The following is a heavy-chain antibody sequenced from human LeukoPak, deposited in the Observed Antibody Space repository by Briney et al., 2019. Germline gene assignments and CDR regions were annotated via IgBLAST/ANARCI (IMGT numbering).Heavy chain of an antibody. CDR2: INPSGGST. CDR1: GYTFTSYY. V-gene: IGHV1-46*01. D-gene: IGHD2-15*01. J-gene: IGHJ3*02. Sequence: ASVKVSCKASGYTFTSYYMHWVRQAPGQGLEWMGIINPSGGSTSYAQKFQGRVTMTRDTSTSTVYMELSSLRSEDTAVYYCARVCSGGSCYAPEVKDAFDIWGQGTMVTVSS. CDR3: ARVCSGGSCYAPEVKDAFDI.